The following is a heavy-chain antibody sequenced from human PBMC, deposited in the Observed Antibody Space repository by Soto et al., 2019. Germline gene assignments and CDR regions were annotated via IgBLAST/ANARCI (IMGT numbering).Heavy chain of an antibody. J-gene: IGHJ6*02. CDR1: GFTFSSYS. D-gene: IGHD3-16*02. CDR3: ARDGNSAGGYTPDYYGIDV. Sequence: EVQLVESGGGLVKPGGSLRLSCAASGFTFSSYSMNWVRQAPGKGLEWVSSISSSSSYIYYADSVKGRFIISRDNSKNSLYLQMNIQRAEDTAVYYCARDGNSAGGYTPDYYGIDVWGQGTTVTVSS. CDR2: ISSSSSYI. V-gene: IGHV3-21*01.